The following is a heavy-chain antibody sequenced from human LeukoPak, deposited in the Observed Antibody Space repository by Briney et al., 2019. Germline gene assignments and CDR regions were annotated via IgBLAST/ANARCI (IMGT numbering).Heavy chain of an antibody. CDR1: GYTFTSYG. J-gene: IGHJ4*02. Sequence: ASVKVSCKASGYTFTSYGFSWVRQAPGQGLEWMAWISAYNGKTNYAQNFQDRVTMTTDTSTSTAYMELRSLRSDDTAVYYCARFSDYGGNSGFDYWGQGTLVTVSS. V-gene: IGHV1-18*01. CDR3: ARFSDYGGNSGFDY. CDR2: ISAYNGKT. D-gene: IGHD4-23*01.